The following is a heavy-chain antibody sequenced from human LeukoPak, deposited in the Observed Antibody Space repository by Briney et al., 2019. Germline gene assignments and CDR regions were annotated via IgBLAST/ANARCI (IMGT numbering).Heavy chain of an antibody. Sequence: GGSLRLSCAASGFTVSSNYMSWVRQAPGKGLEWVSVIYSGGSTYYADSVKGRFTISRDNSKNTLYLQMNSLRAEDTAVYYCAREKQYQLLRVSWFDPWGQGNLVTVSS. J-gene: IGHJ5*02. CDR1: GFTVSSNY. D-gene: IGHD2-2*01. CDR2: IYSGGST. V-gene: IGHV3-66*01. CDR3: AREKQYQLLRVSWFDP.